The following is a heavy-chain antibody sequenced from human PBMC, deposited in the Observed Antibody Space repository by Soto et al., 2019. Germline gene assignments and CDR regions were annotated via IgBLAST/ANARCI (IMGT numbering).Heavy chain of an antibody. CDR2: ISAYNGNT. CDR3: ARDRGYCSGGSCWTHFDY. D-gene: IGHD2-15*01. V-gene: IGHV1-18*01. CDR1: GYTFTSYG. Sequence: QVQLVQSGAEVKKPGASVKVSCKASGYTFTSYGISWVRQAPGQGLEWMGWISAYNGNTNYAQKLQGRVTMTTGTSTSTAYMELRSLRSDDTAVYYCARDRGYCSGGSCWTHFDYWGQGTLVTVSS. J-gene: IGHJ4*02.